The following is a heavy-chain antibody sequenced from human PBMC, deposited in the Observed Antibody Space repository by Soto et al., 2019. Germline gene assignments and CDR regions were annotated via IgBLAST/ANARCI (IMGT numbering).Heavy chain of an antibody. Sequence: QVQLVQSGAEVKKPGSSVKVSCKDSGGNFTSYAISWVRQAPGQGLEFMGGIVPLFGTTNYAHKFRGRVTVTADACTSTVDMEMSSRRSEDMAVYYCAKGSGRCWYNCFDPWGKGPLVTVST. D-gene: IGHD6-13*01. J-gene: IGHJ5*02. CDR3: AKGSGRCWYNCFDP. V-gene: IGHV1-69*01. CDR1: GGNFTSYA. CDR2: IVPLFGTT.